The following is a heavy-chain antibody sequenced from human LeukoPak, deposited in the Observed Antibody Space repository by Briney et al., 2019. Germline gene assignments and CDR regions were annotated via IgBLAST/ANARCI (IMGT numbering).Heavy chain of an antibody. J-gene: IGHJ5*02. Sequence: GGSLRLSCAASGFTVSDNYMSWVRQGPGKGLECVSVMYSRGETSYANRAKSRFTFSRDISKNTLYLQMNGLRIEDTAMYYCARDAPQVPAAGVLASWGQGTLVIVSS. V-gene: IGHV3-53*01. D-gene: IGHD6-13*01. CDR3: ARDAPQVPAAGVLAS. CDR1: GFTVSDNY. CDR2: MYSRGET.